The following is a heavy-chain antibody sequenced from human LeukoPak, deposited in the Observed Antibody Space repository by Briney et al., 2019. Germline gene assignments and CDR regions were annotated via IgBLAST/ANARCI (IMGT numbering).Heavy chain of an antibody. D-gene: IGHD5-12*01. V-gene: IGHV1-69*13. J-gene: IGHJ5*02. Sequence: SVKVSCKASGGTFSSYAISWVRQAPGQGLEWMGGIIPIFGTANYAQKFQGRVTITADESTSTAYMELSSLRSEDTAVYYCARALPESVSGYDLGWFAPWGQGTLVTVSS. CDR1: GGTFSSYA. CDR2: IIPIFGTA. CDR3: ARALPESVSGYDLGWFAP.